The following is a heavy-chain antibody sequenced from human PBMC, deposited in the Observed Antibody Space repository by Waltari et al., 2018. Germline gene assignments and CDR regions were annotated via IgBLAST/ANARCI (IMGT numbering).Heavy chain of an antibody. CDR1: GYTFTSSVGNY. Sequence: QVQLMQSEAEVRKPGASVKVSCKASGYTFTSSVGNYMHWMRKAPGQGLEWMGWINPYSGGTKYAPKFQGRVTLTRDTSISTGYMELTGLRSDDTAVYYCARKMANPWYYDLWGRGTLVTVSS. D-gene: IGHD5-12*01. CDR2: INPYSGGT. V-gene: IGHV1-2*02. J-gene: IGHJ2*01. CDR3: ARKMANPWYYDL.